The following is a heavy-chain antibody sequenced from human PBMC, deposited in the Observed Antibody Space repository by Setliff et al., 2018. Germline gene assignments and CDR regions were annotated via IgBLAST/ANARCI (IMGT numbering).Heavy chain of an antibody. CDR3: ARLGYSDAFDI. D-gene: IGHD5-18*01. V-gene: IGHV5-51*01. CDR2: VYCGDSDT. CDR1: EYTFTNCW. J-gene: IGHJ3*02. Sequence: GESLKISCKASEYTFTNCWIGWVRQMPGKGLEWMGVVYCGDSDTRYSPSFQGQVTMSADKSIRSAYLQWSSLKASDTAMYYCARLGYSDAFDIWGQGTMVTVSS.